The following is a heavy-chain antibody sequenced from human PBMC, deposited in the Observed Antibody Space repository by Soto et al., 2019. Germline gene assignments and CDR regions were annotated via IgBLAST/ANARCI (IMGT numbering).Heavy chain of an antibody. D-gene: IGHD2-2*01. CDR2: IIPVFGIA. J-gene: IGHJ6*02. V-gene: IGHV1-69*08. CDR1: GGTFSRYS. CDR3: AREDRDRETGLVPAAIDGMDV. Sequence: QVQLVQSGAEVKKPGSSVKVSCKASGGTFSRYSFTWVRQAPGHGLEWMGRIIPVFGIASYAQKFQGRVTCTADKSTSTGDMELSSMRSEDTAVYYCAREDRDRETGLVPAAIDGMDVWGQGTTVTVSS.